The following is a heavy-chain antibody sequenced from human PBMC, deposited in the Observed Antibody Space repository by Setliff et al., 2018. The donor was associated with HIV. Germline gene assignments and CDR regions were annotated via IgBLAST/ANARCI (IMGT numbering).Heavy chain of an antibody. V-gene: IGHV4-61*09. Sequence: SETLSLTCTVSGVSIRSDVYYWSWIRQPAGKGLEWIGHIYTSGSTNYNPSLKSRVTMSVDTSKNQFSLKLSAVTAADTAVYYCARVVGYYDSSGYPNYYYYYMDVWGKGTTVTVSS. CDR2: IYTSGST. CDR1: GVSIRSDVYY. J-gene: IGHJ6*03. CDR3: ARVVGYYDSSGYPNYYYYYMDV. D-gene: IGHD3-22*01.